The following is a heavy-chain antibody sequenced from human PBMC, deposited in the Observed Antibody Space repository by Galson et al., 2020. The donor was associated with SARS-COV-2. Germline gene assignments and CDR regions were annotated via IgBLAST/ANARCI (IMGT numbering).Heavy chain of an antibody. Sequence: SETLSLTCDVSGDSVNSNNWWSWIRRPPGKGLEWIGEVYHSGSTNYNPSLTSRVSVSMDKSKNCLSLKMNSLTAADTAVYYCARVASAVTNLDHWGRGILVTVSS. CDR1: GDSVNSNNW. D-gene: IGHD6-19*01. CDR2: VYHSGST. CDR3: ARVASAVTNLDH. J-gene: IGHJ4*02. V-gene: IGHV4-4*02.